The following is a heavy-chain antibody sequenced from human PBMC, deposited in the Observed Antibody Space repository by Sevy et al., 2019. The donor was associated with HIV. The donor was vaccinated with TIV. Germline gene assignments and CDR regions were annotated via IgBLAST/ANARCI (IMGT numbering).Heavy chain of an antibody. D-gene: IGHD2-15*01. J-gene: IGHJ3*02. CDR1: GGSISSRTYY. V-gene: IGHV4-39*01. Sequence: SETLSLTCTVSGGSISSRTYYWGWIRQPPGKGLEWIGSFSYSGNTYYNPSLKSRVTISVDTSKNQFSLRLSSVTAADTAVYYCAGRAYRRGGSCSYYRDAFDMWGQGTMVTVSS. CDR2: FSYSGNT. CDR3: AGRAYRRGGSCSYYRDAFDM.